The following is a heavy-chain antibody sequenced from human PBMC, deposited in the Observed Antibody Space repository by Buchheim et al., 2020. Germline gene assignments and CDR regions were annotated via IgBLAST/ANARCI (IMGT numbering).Heavy chain of an antibody. CDR2: IWYDGSNK. D-gene: IGHD5-12*01. CDR3: ARAAGGYDQFYYYYGMDV. V-gene: IGHV3-33*01. CDR1: GFTFSSYG. J-gene: IGHJ6*02. Sequence: QVQLVESGGGVVQPGRSLRLSCAASGFTFSSYGMHWVRQAPGKGLEWVAVIWYDGSNKYYADSVKGRFTISRDNSKHTLYLQMNSLRAEDTAVYYCARAAGGYDQFYYYYGMDVWGQGTT.